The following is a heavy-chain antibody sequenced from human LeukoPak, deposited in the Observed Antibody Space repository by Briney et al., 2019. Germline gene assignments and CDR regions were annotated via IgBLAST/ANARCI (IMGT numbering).Heavy chain of an antibody. V-gene: IGHV3-33*05. J-gene: IGHJ4*02. D-gene: IGHD6-13*01. CDR3: ARPRIALAATSYFDY. Sequence: AGGSLRLSCAAPGFIFSTHVMHWVRQAPGKGLEWVTFISYDGTNRYYADSVKGRFTISRDNSKNTLSLQMNSLREEDTAIYYCARPRIALAATSYFDYWGQGTLVTVSS. CDR2: ISYDGTNR. CDR1: GFIFSTHV.